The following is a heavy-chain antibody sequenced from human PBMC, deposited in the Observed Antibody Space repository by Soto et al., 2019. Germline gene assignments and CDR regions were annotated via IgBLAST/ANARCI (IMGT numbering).Heavy chain of an antibody. D-gene: IGHD6-6*01. CDR2: IYYSGST. Sequence: QVQLQESGPGLVKPSETLSLTCTVSGGSISSYYWSWIRQPPGKGLEWIGYIYYSGSTNYNPSLRSRVTISVDTSKNQFSLKLSSVTAVDTAVYYCARVSREAARPSWFDPWGQGTLVTVSS. CDR1: GGSISSYY. J-gene: IGHJ5*02. V-gene: IGHV4-59*01. CDR3: ARVSREAARPSWFDP.